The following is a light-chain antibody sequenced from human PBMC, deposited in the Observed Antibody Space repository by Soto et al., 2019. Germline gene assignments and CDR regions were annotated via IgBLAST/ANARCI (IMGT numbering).Light chain of an antibody. V-gene: IGKV3-15*01. Sequence: EIVMTQSPATLSVSPGERATLSCRASQSVSSNLAWYQQKPGQSPRLLIYGASTRATGIPARFSGSGSGTEFTLTISSLQSEDFAVYYCQQYNNWPPDWPPGTFGQGTKVEIK. CDR1: QSVSSN. CDR3: QQYNNWPPDWPPGT. CDR2: GAS. J-gene: IGKJ1*01.